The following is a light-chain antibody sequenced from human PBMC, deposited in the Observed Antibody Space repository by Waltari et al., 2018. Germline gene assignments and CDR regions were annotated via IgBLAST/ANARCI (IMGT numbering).Light chain of an antibody. CDR1: RNDVGGYNF. V-gene: IGLV2-8*01. CDR2: EVN. Sequence: QSALTQPPSAYGSPGQSVTISCAGTRNDVGGYNFVSWYQQHPGKAPKLMIFEVNQRPSGVPDRFSGSKSGNTASLTVSGLQAEDEADYYCCSYAGSNYFYVFGTGTKVTVL. CDR3: CSYAGSNYFYV. J-gene: IGLJ1*01.